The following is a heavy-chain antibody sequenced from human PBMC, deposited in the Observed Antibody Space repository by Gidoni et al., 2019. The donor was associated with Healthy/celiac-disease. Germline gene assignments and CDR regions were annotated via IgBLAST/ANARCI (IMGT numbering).Heavy chain of an antibody. CDR2: ISYDGSNK. D-gene: IGHD3-10*01. Sequence: GFTFSSYAIHWVRHAPGKGLEWVAIISYDGSNKYYADSVKGRFTISRDNSKNTLYLQMTSLRAEDTDVYYCARGSHYYGSGNSTTTSAVFDYWGQGTLVTVSS. CDR1: GFTFSSYA. J-gene: IGHJ4*02. CDR3: ARGSHYYGSGNSTTTSAVFDY. V-gene: IGHV3-30*04.